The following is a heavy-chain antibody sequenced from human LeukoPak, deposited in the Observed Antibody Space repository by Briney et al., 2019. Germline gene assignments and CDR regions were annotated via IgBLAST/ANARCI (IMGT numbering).Heavy chain of an antibody. D-gene: IGHD3-10*01. CDR2: ISSSSSYI. J-gene: IGHJ4*02. Sequence: GGSLRLSCAASGFTFSSYSMNWVRQAPGKGLEWVSSISSSSSYIYYADSVKGRFTISRDNAKNSLYLQMNSLRAEDTAVYYCARVTTMVRGVIIGFDYWGQRTLVTASS. V-gene: IGHV3-21*01. CDR1: GFTFSSYS. CDR3: ARVTTMVRGVIIGFDY.